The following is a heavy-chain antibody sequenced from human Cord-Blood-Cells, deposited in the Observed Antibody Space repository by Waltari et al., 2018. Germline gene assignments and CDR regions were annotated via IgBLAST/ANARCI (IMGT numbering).Heavy chain of an antibody. J-gene: IGHJ3*02. D-gene: IGHD6-13*01. Sequence: QVQLVESGGGVVKPGGSLRLSCAASGFTFSDCDMSGMRQAPGKGLEWVSYIRSSGSTIFYADSVNGRFTISRDNAKNSLYLQMNSLRAEDTAVYYCARSIAADAFDIWGQGTMVTVSS. CDR3: ARSIAADAFDI. V-gene: IGHV3-11*01. CDR2: IRSSGSTI. CDR1: GFTFSDCD.